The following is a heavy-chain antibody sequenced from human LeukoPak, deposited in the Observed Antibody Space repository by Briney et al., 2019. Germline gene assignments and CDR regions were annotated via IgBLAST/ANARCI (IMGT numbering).Heavy chain of an antibody. J-gene: IGHJ6*02. CDR1: GGSISSYY. Sequence: SETLSLTCTVSGGSISSYYWSWIRQPPGKGLEWIGYIYYSGSTNYNPSLKSRVTISVDTSKNQFSLKLSSVTAADTAVYYCARHCSSTSCPYYYYYYGMDVWGQGTTVTVSS. CDR3: ARHCSSTSCPYYYYYYGMDV. D-gene: IGHD2-2*01. V-gene: IGHV4-59*08. CDR2: IYYSGST.